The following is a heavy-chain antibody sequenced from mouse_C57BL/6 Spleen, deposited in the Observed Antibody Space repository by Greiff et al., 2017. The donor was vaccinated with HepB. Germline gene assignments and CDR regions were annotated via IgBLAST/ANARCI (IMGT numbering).Heavy chain of an antibody. V-gene: IGHV1-69*01. J-gene: IGHJ2*01. CDR1: GYTFTSYW. CDR3: ARGYGNYVGYYFDY. D-gene: IGHD2-10*02. CDR2: IDPSDSYT. Sequence: VQLQQPGAELVMPGASVKLSCKASGYTFTSYWMHWVKQRPGQGLEWIGEIDPSDSYTNYNQKFKGKSTLTVDKSSSTAYMQLSSLTSEDSAVYYCARGYGNYVGYYFDYWGQGTTLTVSS.